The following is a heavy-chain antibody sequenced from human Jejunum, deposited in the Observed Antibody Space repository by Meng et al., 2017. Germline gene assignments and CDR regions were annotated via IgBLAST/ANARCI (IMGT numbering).Heavy chain of an antibody. J-gene: IGHJ2*01. CDR3: ARAREGGWYFDL. CDR2: TYYRSKWYN. Sequence: HLEQSGPGLVKTSHTLSRNWAIIRDSVSSNSAAWNWIRQSPSRGLEWLGRTYYRSKWYNDYAVSVKSRITINPDTSKNQFSLQLNSVTPEDTAVYYCARAREGGWYFDLWGRGTLVTVSS. V-gene: IGHV6-1*01. CDR1: RDSVSSNSAA. D-gene: IGHD1-26*01.